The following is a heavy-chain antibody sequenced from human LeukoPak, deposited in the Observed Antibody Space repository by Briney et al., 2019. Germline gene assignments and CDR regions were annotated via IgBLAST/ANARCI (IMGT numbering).Heavy chain of an antibody. CDR3: ARYRGDSGSFYYFNY. J-gene: IGHJ4*02. Sequence: XGYTFTSYAXXXXGXAXGQXLXXXXXINTDTGNPTYAQGFTGRFVFSLDTSVSTAYLQISSLKAEDTAVYYCARYRGDSGSFYYFNYWGQGTLVTVSS. D-gene: IGHD3-10*01. CDR2: INTDTGNP. CDR1: GYTFTSYA. V-gene: IGHV7-4-1*02.